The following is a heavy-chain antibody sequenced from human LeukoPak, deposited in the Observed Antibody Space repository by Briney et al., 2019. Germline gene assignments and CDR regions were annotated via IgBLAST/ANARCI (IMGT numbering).Heavy chain of an antibody. CDR2: TYYRSKWSF. CDR1: GDSLFTNGVA. Sequence: SQTLSPTCDISGDSLFTNGVAWNWIRQSPSRGLEWLGRTYYRSKWSFEYGVSVKSRISINADTSKNQFSLQLSSVTPEDTAVYYCARGKYSSFDNWGQGTLVTVSS. V-gene: IGHV6-1*01. D-gene: IGHD6-13*01. J-gene: IGHJ4*02. CDR3: ARGKYSSFDN.